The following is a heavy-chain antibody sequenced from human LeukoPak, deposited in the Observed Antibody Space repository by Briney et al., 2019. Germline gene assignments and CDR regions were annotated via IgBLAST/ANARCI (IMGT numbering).Heavy chain of an antibody. Sequence: SETLSLTCAVYGGSFSGYYWSWIRQPPGKGLEWIGEINNSGSTNYNPSLKSRVTISVDTSKNQFSLKLSSVTAADTAVYYCARRSRWLQYFDYWGQGTLVTVSS. V-gene: IGHV4-34*01. D-gene: IGHD5-24*01. CDR1: GGSFSGYY. J-gene: IGHJ4*02. CDR2: INNSGST. CDR3: ARRSRWLQYFDY.